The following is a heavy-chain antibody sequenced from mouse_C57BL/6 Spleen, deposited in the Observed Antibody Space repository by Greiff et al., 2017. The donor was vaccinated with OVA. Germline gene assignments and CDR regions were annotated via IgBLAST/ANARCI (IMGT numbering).Heavy chain of an antibody. D-gene: IGHD3-1*01. J-gene: IGHJ3*01. CDR1: GFTFSDYG. CDR3: AGPAALAPWFAY. CDR2: ISSGSSTI. Sequence: EVQVVESGGGLVKPGGSLKLSCAASGFTFSDYGMHWVRQAPEKGLEWVAYISSGSSTIYYADTVKGRFTISRDNAKNTLFLQMTSLRSEDPAMYYCAGPAALAPWFAYWGQGTLVTVSA. V-gene: IGHV5-17*01.